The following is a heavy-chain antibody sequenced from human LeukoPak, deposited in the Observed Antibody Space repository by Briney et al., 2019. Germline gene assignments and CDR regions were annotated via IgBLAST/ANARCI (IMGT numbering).Heavy chain of an antibody. CDR1: GGSISSYY. Sequence: SETLSLTCTLSGGSISSYYWSWVRQPPGKGLEWIGYIYYSGITYYNPSLKSRVTISVDTSKNQFSLKLSSVTAADTAVYYCARGARLIAAAGTVGWFGPWGQGTLVPVSS. D-gene: IGHD6-13*01. CDR2: IYYSGIT. J-gene: IGHJ5*02. V-gene: IGHV4-59*12. CDR3: ARGARLIAAAGTVGWFGP.